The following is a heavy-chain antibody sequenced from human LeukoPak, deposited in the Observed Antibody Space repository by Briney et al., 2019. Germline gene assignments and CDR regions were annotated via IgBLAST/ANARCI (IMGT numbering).Heavy chain of an antibody. CDR3: AKGQQLVPWHFQH. CDR1: GFTFSNAW. Sequence: PGGSLRLSCAASGFTFSNAWMSWVRQAPGKGLEWVGRIKSKTDGGTTDYEAPVKGRFTISRDDSKNTLYLQMNSLRAEDTAVYYCAKGQQLVPWHFQHWGQGTLVTVSS. V-gene: IGHV3-15*01. D-gene: IGHD6-13*01. CDR2: IKSKTDGGTT. J-gene: IGHJ1*01.